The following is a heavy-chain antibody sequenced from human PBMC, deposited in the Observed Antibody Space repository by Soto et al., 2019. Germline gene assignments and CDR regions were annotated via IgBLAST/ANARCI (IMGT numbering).Heavy chain of an antibody. J-gene: IGHJ4*02. CDR2: IKSKTDGGTT. D-gene: IGHD2-2*02. Sequence: GGSLRLSCAASGFTFSSYWMHWVRQAPGKGPVWVSRIKSKTDGGTTDYAAPVKGRFTISRDDSKNTLYLQMNSLKTEDTAVYYCTTDRHSCSSPSWYTVWGQATLVTVSS. CDR3: TTDRHSCSSPSWYTV. V-gene: IGHV3-15*07. CDR1: GFTFSSYW.